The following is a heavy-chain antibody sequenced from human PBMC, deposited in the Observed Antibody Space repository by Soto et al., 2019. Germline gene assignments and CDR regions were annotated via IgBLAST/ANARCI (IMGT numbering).Heavy chain of an antibody. CDR3: ACVGKILGVVSSFDY. Sequence: SETLSLTCSVSGGSISNYYWSWIRQPPGKGLEYIGYIYHRGTTNYTPSLKSRVTMSVDMSKNQFSLKLSSVTAADTAVYYCACVGKILGVVSSFDYWGQGTLVTVSS. V-gene: IGHV4-59*01. CDR2: IYHRGTT. D-gene: IGHD3-3*01. J-gene: IGHJ4*02. CDR1: GGSISNYY.